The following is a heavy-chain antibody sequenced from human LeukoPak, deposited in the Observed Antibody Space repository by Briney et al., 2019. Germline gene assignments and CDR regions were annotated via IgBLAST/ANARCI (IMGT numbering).Heavy chain of an antibody. V-gene: IGHV4-34*01. D-gene: IGHD3-9*01. CDR1: GGSFSGYY. CDR2: INHSGST. J-gene: IGHJ4*02. CDR3: ARGLNDILTGYYPFDY. Sequence: SETLSLTCAVYGGSFSGYYWSWIRQSPGKGLEWIGEINHSGSTNYNPSLKSRVTISVDTSKNQFSLKLSSVTAADTAVYYCARGLNDILTGYYPFDYWGQGTLVTVSS.